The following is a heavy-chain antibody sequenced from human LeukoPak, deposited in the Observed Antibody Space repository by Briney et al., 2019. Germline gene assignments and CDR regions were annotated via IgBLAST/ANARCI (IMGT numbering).Heavy chain of an antibody. CDR1: GGSISTYY. J-gene: IGHJ4*02. Sequence: SETLSLTCTVSGGSISTYYWSWIRQPPGKGLEWVGYIYAIGLTSYNTNYNPSLNSRVTISVGTSKNQFSLELSSVTAADTAVYYCARDREHSYGRYFDFWGQGSLVTVSS. D-gene: IGHD5-18*01. V-gene: IGHV4-4*09. CDR3: ARDREHSYGRYFDF. CDR2: IYAIGLTSYNT.